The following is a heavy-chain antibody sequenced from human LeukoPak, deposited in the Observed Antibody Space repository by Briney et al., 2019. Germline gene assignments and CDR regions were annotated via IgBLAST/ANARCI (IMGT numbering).Heavy chain of an antibody. J-gene: IGHJ4*02. CDR1: GGSISSTNYY. Sequence: SETLSLTCTVSGGSISSTNYYWTWIRQPAGKGLEWIGRVFMSGNTNYHPSFKSRATLSVDTSRNQFSLKLTSVTAADTPAYYCGRVGRWGSDCYFDYWGKGTLVTVYS. D-gene: IGHD2-21*01. V-gene: IGHV4-61*02. CDR3: GRVGRWGSDCYFDY. CDR2: VFMSGNT.